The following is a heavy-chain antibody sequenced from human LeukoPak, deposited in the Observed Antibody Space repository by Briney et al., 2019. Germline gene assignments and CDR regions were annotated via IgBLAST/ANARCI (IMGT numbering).Heavy chain of an antibody. D-gene: IGHD2-2*01. CDR3: ARGGGPRYCSSTSCYARGNYYYYYGMDV. J-gene: IGHJ6*04. Sequence: SETLSLTCAVYGGSFSGYYWSWIRQPPGKGLEWIGEINHSGSTNYNPSLKSRATISVDTSKSQFSLKLSSVTAADTAVYYCARGGGPRYCSSTSCYARGNYYYYYGMDVWGKGTTVTVSS. V-gene: IGHV4-34*01. CDR1: GGSFSGYY. CDR2: INHSGST.